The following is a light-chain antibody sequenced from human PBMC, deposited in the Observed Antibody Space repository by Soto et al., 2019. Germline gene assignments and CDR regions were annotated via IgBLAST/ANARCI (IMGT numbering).Light chain of an antibody. J-gene: IGKJ1*01. CDR3: LQDYNDPWT. V-gene: IGKV1-6*01. Sequence: AIQMTQSPSSLSASVGDRVTITCRASQDIRNDLGWYQEKVGQAPKLLIYAASKLQSGVPSRFSGSRSGTDFTLTISSLQTEDFATYYCLQDYNDPWTFGQGTKVEI. CDR1: QDIRND. CDR2: AAS.